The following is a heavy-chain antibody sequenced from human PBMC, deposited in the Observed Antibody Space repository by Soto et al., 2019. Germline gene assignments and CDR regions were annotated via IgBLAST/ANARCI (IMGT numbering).Heavy chain of an antibody. D-gene: IGHD2-2*01. CDR1: GGSFSSYY. CDR2: INHGGST. Sequence: PSETLSLTCAVYGGSFSSYYWSWIRQPPGKGLECIGEINHGGSTNYNPSLKSRVTISVDASKNQFSLKLSSVTAADTAVYYCARVIVVVPAAILGGMDVGGQGNTITVS. J-gene: IGHJ6*01. V-gene: IGHV4-34*01. CDR3: ARVIVVVPAAILGGMDV.